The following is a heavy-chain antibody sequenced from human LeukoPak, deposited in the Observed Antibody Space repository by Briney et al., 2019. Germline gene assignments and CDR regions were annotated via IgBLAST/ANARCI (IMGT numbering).Heavy chain of an antibody. V-gene: IGHV3-30*02. CDR1: GFTFSSYA. J-gene: IGHJ6*03. CDR2: IRYDGSNK. Sequence: PGGSLRLSCAASGFTFSSYAMHWVRQAPGKGLEWVAFIRYDGSNKYYADSVKGRFTISRDNSKNTLYLQMNSLRAEDTAVYYCAKRKLRYFDWLMRHYYMDVWGKGTTVTVSS. D-gene: IGHD3-9*01. CDR3: AKRKLRYFDWLMRHYYMDV.